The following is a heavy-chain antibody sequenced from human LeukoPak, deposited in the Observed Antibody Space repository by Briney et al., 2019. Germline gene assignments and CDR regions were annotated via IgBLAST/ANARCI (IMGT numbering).Heavy chain of an antibody. CDR3: ARDLGWDNVTSFHF. Sequence: GGSLRLSCEGSGFSARGNYMSWVRQAPGKGLEWVAVVYSGGSTNHADAVKSRFSVSRDNSKDTLYLQMNNLRPEDTGVYFCARDLGWDNVTSFHFWGLGTQVTVSS. CDR1: GFSARGNY. V-gene: IGHV3-66*02. CDR2: VYSGGST. D-gene: IGHD2-15*01. J-gene: IGHJ4*02.